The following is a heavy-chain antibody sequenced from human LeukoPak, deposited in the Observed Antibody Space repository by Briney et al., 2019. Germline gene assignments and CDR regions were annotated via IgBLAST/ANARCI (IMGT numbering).Heavy chain of an antibody. CDR1: GGSFSGYY. V-gene: IGHV4-34*01. Sequence: KPSETLSLTCAVYGGSFSGYYWSWIRQPPGKGLEWIGEINHSGSTNYNPSLKSRVTISVDTSKNQFSLKLSSVTAADTAVYYCARRNNFALPFYFDYWGQGTLVTVSS. D-gene: IGHD1-1*01. J-gene: IGHJ4*02. CDR3: ARRNNFALPFYFDY. CDR2: INHSGST.